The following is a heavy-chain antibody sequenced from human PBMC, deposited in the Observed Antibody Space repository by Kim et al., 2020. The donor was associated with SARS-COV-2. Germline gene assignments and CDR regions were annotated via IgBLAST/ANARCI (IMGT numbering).Heavy chain of an antibody. V-gene: IGHV4-34*01. J-gene: IGHJ4*02. CDR3: ARNPGREIRQYDY. Sequence: SETLSLTCAVYGGSFNNYYWTWIRQAPGKGLEWIGEINDAGSTNYNPSLQSRVTILVDTSKNQFFLKLNSVIAADTAVYYCARNPGREIRQYDYWGQGTL. CDR2: INDAGST. D-gene: IGHD3-3*02. CDR1: GGSFNNYY.